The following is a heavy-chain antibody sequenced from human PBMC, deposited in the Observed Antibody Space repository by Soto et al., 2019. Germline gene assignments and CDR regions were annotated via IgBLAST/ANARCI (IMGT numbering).Heavy chain of an antibody. CDR1: GYTFTSYG. D-gene: IGHD6-19*01. V-gene: IGHV1-18*01. CDR2: ISAYNGNT. Sequence: QVQLVQSGAEVKQPGASVKVFCKASGYTFTSYGISWVRQAPGQGLEWLGWISAYNGNTNYAQKLKGRVTMTTDTSTSTAYMELRSLRADDTAVYYCARDNRVAVAGDAFDIWGQGTMVTVSS. CDR3: ARDNRVAVAGDAFDI. J-gene: IGHJ3*02.